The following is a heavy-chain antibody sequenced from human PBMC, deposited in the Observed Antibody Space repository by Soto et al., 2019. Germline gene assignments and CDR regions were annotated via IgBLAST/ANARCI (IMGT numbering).Heavy chain of an antibody. J-gene: IGHJ4*02. V-gene: IGHV1-24*01. Sequence: ASVKVSCKVSGNTLSGLPMHWVRQAPGKGLEWMGSLDYEEGERNFAHRFQGRVTVTEYTSTDTAYMDLSSLKSEDTAVYYCAAGVTTFDCWGQGTLVTVSS. D-gene: IGHD4-17*01. CDR2: LDYEEGER. CDR1: GNTLSGLP. CDR3: AAGVTTFDC.